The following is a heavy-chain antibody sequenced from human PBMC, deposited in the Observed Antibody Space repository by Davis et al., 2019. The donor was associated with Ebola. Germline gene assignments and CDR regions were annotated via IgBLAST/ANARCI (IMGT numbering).Heavy chain of an antibody. CDR1: GYTFTSYY. V-gene: IGHV1-2*02. CDR2: INTHSGDT. Sequence: ASVKVSCKASGYTFTSYYMHWVRQAPGQGLEWVGWINTHSGDTRYAQKFQGRVTLTRDTSIITAYMEMTRLRSDDTAVYYCARGPDYGDYIQYYFHFWGQGTLVTVSS. J-gene: IGHJ4*02. CDR3: ARGPDYGDYIQYYFHF. D-gene: IGHD4-17*01.